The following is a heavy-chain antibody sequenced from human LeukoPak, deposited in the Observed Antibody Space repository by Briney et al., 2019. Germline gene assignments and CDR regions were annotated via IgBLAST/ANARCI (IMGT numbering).Heavy chain of an antibody. CDR1: GFTFSSYS. V-gene: IGHV3-21*01. CDR2: ISSSRSYI. Sequence: GGSLRPSCAASGFTFSSYSMNWVRQAPGKGLEWVSFISSSRSYIYYADSVKGRFTISRDNAKNSLYLQMDSLRAEDTAVYYCASEIVPRWSSPNFDYWGQGTLVTVSS. CDR3: ASEIVPRWSSPNFDY. J-gene: IGHJ4*02. D-gene: IGHD2-15*01.